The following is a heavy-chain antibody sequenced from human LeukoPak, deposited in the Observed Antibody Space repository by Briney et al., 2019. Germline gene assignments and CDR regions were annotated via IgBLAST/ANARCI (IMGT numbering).Heavy chain of an antibody. Sequence: ASVNVSCKAFGYTFGTSSITWVRQAPGQRLEWMGWISPNNGNTHYAQRVQGRVTLTTDTSTSTAYLALGSLRSDDTAIYYCTRVRDSNNWWGPFDVWGQGTTVTVSS. CDR1: GYTFGTSS. D-gene: IGHD6-13*01. V-gene: IGHV1-18*01. J-gene: IGHJ3*01. CDR3: TRVRDSNNWWGPFDV. CDR2: ISPNNGNT.